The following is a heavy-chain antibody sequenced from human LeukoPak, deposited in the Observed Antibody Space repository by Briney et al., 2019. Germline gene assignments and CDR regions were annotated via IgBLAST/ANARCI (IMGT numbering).Heavy chain of an antibody. CDR1: GFTFDDYA. J-gene: IGHJ4*02. CDR2: ISWNSGSI. Sequence: PGGSLRLSCAASGFTFDDYAMHWVRQAPGKGLEWVSGISWNSGSIGYADSVKGRFTISRDNAKNSLYLQMNSLRAEDTALYYCAKDISETGTTGTDALDYWGQGTLVTVSS. CDR3: AKDISETGTTGTDALDY. V-gene: IGHV3-9*01. D-gene: IGHD1-1*01.